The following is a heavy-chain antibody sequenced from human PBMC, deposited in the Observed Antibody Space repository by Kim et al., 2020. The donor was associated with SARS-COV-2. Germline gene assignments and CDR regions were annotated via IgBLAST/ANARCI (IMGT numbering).Heavy chain of an antibody. CDR3: ARAGLLTGYFDY. Sequence: GGSLRLSCAASGFTLRRFYMHWVRQVPGKGLVWVSRINNVGSETMYADSVKGRFVISKDNANNTLYLQMNTLGPEDTGVYYCARAGLLTGYFDYWGKGILVTVSS. CDR1: GFTLRRFY. D-gene: IGHD3-9*01. CDR2: INNVGSET. J-gene: IGHJ4*02. V-gene: IGHV3-74*03.